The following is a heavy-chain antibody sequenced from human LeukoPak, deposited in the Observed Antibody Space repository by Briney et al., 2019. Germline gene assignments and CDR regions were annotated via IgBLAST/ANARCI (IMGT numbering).Heavy chain of an antibody. Sequence: PSETLSLTCAVYGGSFSGYYWSWIRQPPGKGMEWIGEINHSGSTNYNPSLKSRVTISVDTSKNQFSLKLSSVTAADTAVYYCARGKLDIVVVVAATNNTNWFDPWGQGTLVTVSS. CDR1: GGSFSGYY. J-gene: IGHJ5*02. V-gene: IGHV4-34*01. CDR2: INHSGST. D-gene: IGHD2-15*01. CDR3: ARGKLDIVVVVAATNNTNWFDP.